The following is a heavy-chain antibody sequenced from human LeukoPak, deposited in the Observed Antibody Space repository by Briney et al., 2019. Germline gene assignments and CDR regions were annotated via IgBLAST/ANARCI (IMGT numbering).Heavy chain of an antibody. Sequence: ASMKVSCKASGGTFSSYAISWVRQAPGQGLEWMGRIIPIFGTANYAQKFQGRVTITTDESTSTAYMELSSLRSEDTAVYYCAVVSADAFDIWGQGTMVTVSS. D-gene: IGHD3-22*01. CDR1: GGTFSSYA. CDR2: IIPIFGTA. CDR3: AVVSADAFDI. J-gene: IGHJ3*02. V-gene: IGHV1-69*05.